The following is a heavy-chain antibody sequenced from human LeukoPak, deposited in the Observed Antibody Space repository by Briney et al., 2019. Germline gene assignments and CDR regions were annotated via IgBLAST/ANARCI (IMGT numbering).Heavy chain of an antibody. CDR3: ARDSGESSDHGTTFRGVIDY. Sequence: ASVKVSCKASGYTFTSHAMNWVRQAPGQGLEWMGWINTDNGSPTYGQGFTGRFVFSLDTSVSTAYLQISSLKAEDTAVYYCARDSGESSDHGTTFRGVIDYWGQGTLVTVSS. CDR2: INTDNGSP. D-gene: IGHD3-16*02. J-gene: IGHJ4*02. CDR1: GYTFTSHA. V-gene: IGHV7-4-1*02.